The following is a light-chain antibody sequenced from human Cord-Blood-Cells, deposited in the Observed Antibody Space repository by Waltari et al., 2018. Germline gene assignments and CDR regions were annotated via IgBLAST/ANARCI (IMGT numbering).Light chain of an antibody. V-gene: IGKV3-15*01. CDR3: QQYNNWPPLT. Sequence: EIVMTQSPATLSVSPGERATLSCRASQSVSSNLAWYQQKPGQAPRLLIYGASTRATGIPARFSGSGSGTEFTLTLSSLQSEDFAGYYCQQYNNWPPLTFGGGTKVEIK. J-gene: IGKJ4*01. CDR2: GAS. CDR1: QSVSSN.